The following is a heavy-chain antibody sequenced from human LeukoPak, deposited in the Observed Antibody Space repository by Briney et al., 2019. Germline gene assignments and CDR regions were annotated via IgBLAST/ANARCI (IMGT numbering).Heavy chain of an antibody. CDR2: INTDGSRT. CDR1: GFTFSNYR. V-gene: IGHV3-74*01. D-gene: IGHD3-10*01. J-gene: IGHJ4*02. Sequence: GGSLRLSCEASGFTFSNYRMHWVRQAPGKGLVWVSRINTDGSRTTYADSVKGRFTISRDNAKNTLYLQMNSLRAEDTAVYYCARVVFGDYFDYWGQGTLVTVSS. CDR3: ARVVFGDYFDY.